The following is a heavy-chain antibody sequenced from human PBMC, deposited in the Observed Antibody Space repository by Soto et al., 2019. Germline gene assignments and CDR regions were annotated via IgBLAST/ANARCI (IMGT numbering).Heavy chain of an antibody. Sequence: QVQLQESGPGLVKPSQTLSLTCTVSGGSISSGGYYWSWIRQHPGKGLEWIGYIYYSGSTYYNPSLKXXVXIXXDPSKNQFSLKLSSVTAADTAVYYCAREGQGVFDYWGQGTLVTVSS. D-gene: IGHD3-16*01. V-gene: IGHV4-31*01. CDR3: AREGQGVFDY. CDR1: GGSISSGGYY. CDR2: IYYSGST. J-gene: IGHJ4*02.